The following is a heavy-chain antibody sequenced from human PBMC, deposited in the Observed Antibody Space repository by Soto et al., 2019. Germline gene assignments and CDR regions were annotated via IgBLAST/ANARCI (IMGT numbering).Heavy chain of an antibody. D-gene: IGHD3-10*01. CDR3: ARVYNYYGSGRYFYS. J-gene: IGHJ4*02. CDR2: IYYSGST. CDR1: GGSISSYY. Sequence: PSETLSLTCTVSGGSISSYYWSWIRQPPGKGLEWIGYIYYSGSTNYNPSLKSRVTISVDTSKNQFSLKLSSVTAADTAVYYCARVYNYYGSGRYFYSWGQGILVTVSS. V-gene: IGHV4-59*01.